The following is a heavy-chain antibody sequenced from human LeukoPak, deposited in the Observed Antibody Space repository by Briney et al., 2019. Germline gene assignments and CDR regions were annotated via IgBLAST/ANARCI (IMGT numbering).Heavy chain of an antibody. J-gene: IGHJ4*02. CDR3: AKDRYSSSWYPDY. CDR1: RFTFTSYA. Sequence: VGSLRLSSAAPRFTFTSYAMGWVPQAPGKGLEWVSAISGSGGSTYYADSVKGRFTISRDNSTNTLYLQMNSLRAEDTAVYYCAKDRYSSSWYPDYWGQGALVTVSS. CDR2: ISGSGGST. D-gene: IGHD6-13*01. V-gene: IGHV3-23*01.